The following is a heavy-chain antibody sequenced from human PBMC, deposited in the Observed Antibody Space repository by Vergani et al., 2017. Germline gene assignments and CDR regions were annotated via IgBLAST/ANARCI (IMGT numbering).Heavy chain of an antibody. V-gene: IGHV3-48*04. Sequence: EVQLVESGGGLVQPGGSLRLSCAASGFTFSSYSMNWVRQAPGKGLEWVSYISSSSSTIYYADSVKGRFTISRDNAKNSLYLQMNSLRAEDTAVYYCAREPPXQRKTRPTLGLSDIDGDYWGQGTLVTVSS. D-gene: IGHD1-1*01. CDR1: GFTFSSYS. J-gene: IGHJ4*02. CDR3: AREPPXQRKTRPTLGLSDIDGDY. CDR2: ISSSSSTI.